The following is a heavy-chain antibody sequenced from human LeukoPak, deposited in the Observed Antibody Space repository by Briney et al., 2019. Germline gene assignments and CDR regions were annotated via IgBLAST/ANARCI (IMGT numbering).Heavy chain of an antibody. Sequence: PGGSLRLSCAASGFTFDDYGMHWVRQAPGMGLEWVSLISWDGGNTYYADSVKGRFTISRDNSKNSLYLQMNSLRAEDTALYYCVRASRPRYERVDGWFHPWGQGTLVTVSS. J-gene: IGHJ5*02. D-gene: IGHD5-24*01. CDR2: ISWDGGNT. CDR1: GFTFDDYG. CDR3: VRASRPRYERVDGWFHP. V-gene: IGHV3-43D*03.